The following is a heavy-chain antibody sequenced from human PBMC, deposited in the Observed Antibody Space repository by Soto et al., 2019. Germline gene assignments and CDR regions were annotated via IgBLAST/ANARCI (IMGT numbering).Heavy chain of an antibody. J-gene: IGHJ4*02. CDR2: FDPEDGET. Sequence: ASVKVSCKVSGYTFTELSMHWVRQAPGKGLEWMGGFDPEDGETIYAQKFQGRVTMTEDTSTDTAYMELSSLRSEDTAVYYCATYIVLMVYAGGSYFDYWGQGTLVTVSS. CDR3: ATYIVLMVYAGGSYFDY. V-gene: IGHV1-24*01. D-gene: IGHD2-8*01. CDR1: GYTFTELS.